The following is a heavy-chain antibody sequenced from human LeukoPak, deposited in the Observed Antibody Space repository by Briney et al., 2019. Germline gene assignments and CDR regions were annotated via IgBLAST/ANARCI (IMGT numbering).Heavy chain of an antibody. CDR2: ISPSGDIR. D-gene: IGHD3-10*01. CDR3: AKDDAWLRFGE. CDR1: GFTFSHAW. V-gene: IGHV3-23*01. Sequence: PGGSLRLSCVASGFTFSHAWMNWVRQAPGKGLEWVSGISPSGDIRYYADSVKGRFTISRDNSKNTLYLEVISLTAEDTAVYYCAKDDAWLRFGEWSQGTLVTVSS. J-gene: IGHJ4*02.